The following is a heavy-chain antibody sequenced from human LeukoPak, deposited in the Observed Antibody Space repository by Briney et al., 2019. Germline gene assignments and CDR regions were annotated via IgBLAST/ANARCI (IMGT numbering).Heavy chain of an antibody. CDR3: ASLWDYYGSGSIDY. J-gene: IGHJ4*02. CDR2: IHYSGST. V-gene: IGHV4-59*08. Sequence: PSETLSLTCTVSGGTISTYYWSWIRQPPGKRLEWIGFIHYSGSTNYNPSLKSRVTISVDTSKNQFSLKLNSVTAADTAVYYCASLWDYYGSGSIDYWGQGTLVTASS. CDR1: GGTISTYY. D-gene: IGHD3-10*01.